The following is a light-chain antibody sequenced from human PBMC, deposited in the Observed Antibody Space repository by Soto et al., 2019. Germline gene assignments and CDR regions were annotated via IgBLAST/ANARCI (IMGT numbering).Light chain of an antibody. Sequence: QSVLTQPASVSGSPGQSITISCTGTSSDVGGYNYVSWYQQQPGKAPKFMIYDVTNRPSGVSNRFSGSKSGNTASLTISGLQAEDEADYYCCSYTTSNTRQIVXGTGTKLTVL. V-gene: IGLV2-14*01. J-gene: IGLJ1*01. CDR3: CSYTTSNTRQIV. CDR2: DVT. CDR1: SSDVGGYNY.